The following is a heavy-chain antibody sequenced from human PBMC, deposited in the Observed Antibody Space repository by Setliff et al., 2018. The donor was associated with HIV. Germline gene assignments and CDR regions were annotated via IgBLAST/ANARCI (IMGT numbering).Heavy chain of an antibody. J-gene: IGHJ6*03. D-gene: IGHD3-10*01. Sequence: NPSETLSLTCTVSGDSISTDYWTWIRQPPGKGLEWIGYIYNSASTSYNPSLKSRVTISVDTSKNQFSLKLSSVTAADTAVYYCARDGSGSSYYYYYMDVWGKGTTVTVSS. CDR1: GDSISTDY. CDR2: IYNSAST. V-gene: IGHV4-4*09. CDR3: ARDGSGSSYYYYYMDV.